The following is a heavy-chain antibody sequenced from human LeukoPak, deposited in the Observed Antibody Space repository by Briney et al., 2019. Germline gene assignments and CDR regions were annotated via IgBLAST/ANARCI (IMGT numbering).Heavy chain of an antibody. CDR1: GGSFSGYY. CDR2: INHSGST. V-gene: IGHV4-34*01. J-gene: IGHJ6*02. Sequence: KTSETLSLTCAVYGGSFSGYYWSWIRQPPVKGLEWIGEINHSGSTNYNPSLKSRVTISVDTSKNQFSLKLSSVTAADTAVYYCARDRHSQGTLYYYYYYGLDVWGQGTTVTVSS. D-gene: IGHD3-10*01. CDR3: ARDRHSQGTLYYYYYYGLDV.